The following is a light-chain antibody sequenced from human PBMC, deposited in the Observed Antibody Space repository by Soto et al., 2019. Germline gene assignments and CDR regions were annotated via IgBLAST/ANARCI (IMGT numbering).Light chain of an antibody. CDR3: QHFGNSLWT. CDR2: GAS. Sequence: ELVLTQSPGTLSLSPGERATRSCRASQSVASRNLAWSQQKSGQAPRLLIYGASSRAIHTPDRFSGSGSGTDFTLPISGLEPEDFAVYYCQHFGNSLWTFGQGTKVDIK. V-gene: IGKV3-20*01. J-gene: IGKJ1*01. CDR1: QSVASRN.